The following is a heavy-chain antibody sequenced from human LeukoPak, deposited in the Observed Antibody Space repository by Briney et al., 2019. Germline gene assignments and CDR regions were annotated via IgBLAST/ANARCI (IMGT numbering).Heavy chain of an antibody. J-gene: IGHJ4*02. CDR1: GFTVSSNY. D-gene: IGHD3-16*01. CDR3: AKGAGPWGSHPFDY. CDR2: IYSGGST. Sequence: GGSLRLSCAASGFTVSSNYMSWVRQAPGKGLEWVSVIYSGGSTYYADSVKGRFTISRDNSKNTLYLQMNSLRAEDTAVYYCAKGAGPWGSHPFDYWGQGTLVTVSS. V-gene: IGHV3-53*01.